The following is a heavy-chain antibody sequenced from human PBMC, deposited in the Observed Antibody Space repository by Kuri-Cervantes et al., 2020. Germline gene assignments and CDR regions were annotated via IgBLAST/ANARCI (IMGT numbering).Heavy chain of an antibody. V-gene: IGHV3-30*03. J-gene: IGHJ4*02. CDR2: ISYDGSNK. D-gene: IGHD3-16*01. CDR3: ARALGGSDGTDY. CDR1: GFTFSCYG. Sequence: LSLTCAASGFTFSCYGMHWVRQAPGKGLEWVAVISYDGSNKYYADSVKGRFTISRDNSKNTLYLQMNSLRAEDTAVYYCARALGGSDGTDYWGQGTLVTVSS.